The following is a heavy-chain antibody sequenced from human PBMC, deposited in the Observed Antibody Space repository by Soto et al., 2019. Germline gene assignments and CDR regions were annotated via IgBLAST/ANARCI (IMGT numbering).Heavy chain of an antibody. CDR3: AKDKALFGELSYGMDV. CDR2: ISYDGSNK. Sequence: QVQLVESGGGVVQPGRSLRLSCAASGFTFSSYGMHWVRQAPGKGLERVAVISYDGSNKYYADSVKGRFTISRDNSKNPMYLQMNSLRAEYTAVYYCAKDKALFGELSYGMDVWGQGTMVTVSS. CDR1: GFTFSSYG. V-gene: IGHV3-30*18. D-gene: IGHD3-10*02. J-gene: IGHJ6*02.